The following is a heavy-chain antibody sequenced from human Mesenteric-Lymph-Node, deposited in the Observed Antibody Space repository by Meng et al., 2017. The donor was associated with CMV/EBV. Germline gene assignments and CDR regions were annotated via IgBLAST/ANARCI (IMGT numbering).Heavy chain of an antibody. CDR3: ARDGGATTLDY. CDR2: IYHSGST. D-gene: IGHD5-24*01. V-gene: IGHV4-4*02. J-gene: IGHJ4*02. CDR1: GGSITRNNW. Sequence: TCAVSGGSITRNNWWSWVRQPPGKGLEWIGEIYHSGSTNYNPSLKSRVTISVDKSKNHFSLNLSSVTAADPAVYYCARDGGATTLDYWGQGTLVTVSS.